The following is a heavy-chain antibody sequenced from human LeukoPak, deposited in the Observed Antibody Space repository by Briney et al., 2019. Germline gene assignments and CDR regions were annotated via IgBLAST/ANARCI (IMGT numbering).Heavy chain of an antibody. J-gene: IGHJ4*02. Sequence: PGGSLRLSCAASGFTFSSYEMNWVRQVPGKGLVWVSYISSSCSTIYYADSVKGRFTISRDNAKNSLYLQMNSLRAEDTAVYYCAREGVYDSWDYWGQGTLVTVSS. D-gene: IGHD3-3*01. CDR3: AREGVYDSWDY. CDR1: GFTFSSYE. V-gene: IGHV3-48*03. CDR2: ISSSCSTI.